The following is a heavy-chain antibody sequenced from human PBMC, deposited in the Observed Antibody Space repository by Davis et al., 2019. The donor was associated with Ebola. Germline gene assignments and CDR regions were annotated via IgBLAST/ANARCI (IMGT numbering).Heavy chain of an antibody. CDR2: ISGSGGTI. V-gene: IGHV3-23*01. CDR3: AKDPNGDYIGAYDD. D-gene: IGHD4-17*01. Sequence: GGSLRLSCAASGFTVSTNYMGWVRQAPGKGLEWISVISGSGGTIFYADSVKGRFTISRDNSKNTLYLQMNSLRAEDTAVYYCAKDPNGDYIGAYDDWGQGTLVTVSS. J-gene: IGHJ4*02. CDR1: GFTVSTNY.